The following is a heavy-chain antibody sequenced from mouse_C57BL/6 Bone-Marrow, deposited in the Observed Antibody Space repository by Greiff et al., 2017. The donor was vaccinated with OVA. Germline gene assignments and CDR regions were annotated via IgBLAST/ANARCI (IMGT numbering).Heavy chain of an antibody. V-gene: IGHV1-42*01. CDR1: GYSFTGYY. CDR2: INPSTGGT. Sequence: VQLQQSGPELVKPGASVKISCKASGYSFTGYYMNWVKQSPEKSLEWIGEINPSTGGTTYNQKFKAKATLTVDKSSSTAYMQLKSLTSEDSAVYYCARSRDYDPCFGYWGQGTTLTVSS. CDR3: ARSRDYDPCFGY. D-gene: IGHD2-4*01. J-gene: IGHJ2*01.